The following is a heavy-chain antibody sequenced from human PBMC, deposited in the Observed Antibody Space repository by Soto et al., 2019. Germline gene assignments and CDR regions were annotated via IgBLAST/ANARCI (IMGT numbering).Heavy chain of an antibody. D-gene: IGHD6-25*01. CDR2: LYSGGAT. Sequence: PGGSLRLCCAASGFTVSTTYMTGVRQAPGKGLEWVSVLYSGGATYYADSVKGRFTISRHNSQNTLYLQMNSLRPEDTAVYYCARVSGWGLDVWGQGTTVTVSS. V-gene: IGHV3-53*04. CDR1: GFTVSTTY. J-gene: IGHJ6*02. CDR3: ARVSGWGLDV.